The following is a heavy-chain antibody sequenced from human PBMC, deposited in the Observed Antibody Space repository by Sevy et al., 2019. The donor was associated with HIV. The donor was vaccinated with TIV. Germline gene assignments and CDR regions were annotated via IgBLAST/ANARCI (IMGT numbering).Heavy chain of an antibody. V-gene: IGHV1-24*01. CDR1: GYTLTELS. Sequence: ASVKVSCKVSGYTLTELSMHWVRQAPGKGLEWMGSFDPEDGETIYAQTFQGRVTMTEDRSTDTAYMELSSLRSEDTAVYYSATTKDYYDSSGYPFDYWGQGTLVTVSS. J-gene: IGHJ4*02. D-gene: IGHD3-22*01. CDR3: ATTKDYYDSSGYPFDY. CDR2: FDPEDGET.